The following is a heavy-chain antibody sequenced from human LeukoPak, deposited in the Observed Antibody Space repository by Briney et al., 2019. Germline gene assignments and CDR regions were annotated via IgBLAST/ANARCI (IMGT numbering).Heavy chain of an antibody. D-gene: IGHD1-26*01. J-gene: IGHJ4*02. CDR2: INTDGTNT. CDR1: GFTFSSYW. CDR3: ARGYSGTYRVDY. V-gene: IGHV3-74*01. Sequence: GGSLRLSCAASGFTFSSYWMDWVRQAPGKGLVWVSRINTDGTNTTYADSVKGRFTMSRDNAKIRLYLQINSLRAEDTAVYYCARGYSGTYRVDYWGQGTLVTVSS.